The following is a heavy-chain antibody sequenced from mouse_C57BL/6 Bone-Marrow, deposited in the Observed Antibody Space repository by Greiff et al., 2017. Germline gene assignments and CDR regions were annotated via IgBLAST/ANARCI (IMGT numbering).Heavy chain of an antibody. D-gene: IGHD1-1*01. CDR2: IDPATGGT. CDR3: KVATGEATNFDY. CDR1: GYTFTDYE. V-gene: IGHV1-15*01. Sequence: VKLVESGAELVRPGASVTLSCKASGYTFTDYEMHWVKQTPVHGLEWIGAIDPATGGTAYNQKFKGKAILTADKSSSTAYMELRSLTSEDSAVYYGKVATGEATNFDYGGQGTTLTVSS. J-gene: IGHJ2*01.